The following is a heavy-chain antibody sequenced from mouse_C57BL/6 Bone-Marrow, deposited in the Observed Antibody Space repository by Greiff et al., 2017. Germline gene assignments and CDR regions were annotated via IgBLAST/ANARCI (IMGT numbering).Heavy chain of an antibody. CDR2: IWGVGST. Sequence: VQLVESGPGLVAPSQSLSITCTVSGFSLTSYGVDWVRQSPGKGLEWLGVIWGVGSTNYNSALKSRLSISKDNSKSQVFLKMNSLQTDDTAMYYCARRGIYYYGSSYYYAMDYWGQGTSVTVSS. D-gene: IGHD1-1*01. V-gene: IGHV2-6*01. CDR3: ARRGIYYYGSSYYYAMDY. J-gene: IGHJ4*01. CDR1: GFSLTSYG.